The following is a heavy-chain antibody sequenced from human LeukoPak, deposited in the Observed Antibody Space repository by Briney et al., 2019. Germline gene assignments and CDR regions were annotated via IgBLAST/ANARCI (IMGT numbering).Heavy chain of an antibody. Sequence: PSETLSLTCTVSGDSVTSTNYYWGWIRQPPGKGLEWIGRIYSSGNTYYNPSLKRRVTMSVDTSMNQFSLRLSSVTAADTAVYYCARHNRDPHYLDYWGQGALVTVSS. J-gene: IGHJ4*02. CDR3: ARHNRDPHYLDY. CDR1: GDSVTSTNYY. D-gene: IGHD5-24*01. V-gene: IGHV4-39*01. CDR2: IYSSGNT.